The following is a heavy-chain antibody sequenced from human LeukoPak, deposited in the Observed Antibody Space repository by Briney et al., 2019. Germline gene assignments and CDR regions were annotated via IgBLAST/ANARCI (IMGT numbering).Heavy chain of an antibody. CDR3: VKGGYCSSSSCHLLPYDY. CDR2: IQYDGSNQ. CDR1: GFTFSSYG. V-gene: IGHV3-30*02. J-gene: IGHJ4*02. D-gene: IGHD2-2*01. Sequence: QAGGSLRLSCGASGFTFSSYGMHWVRQAPGKGLEWVSFIQYDGSNQYYADSVRGRFTISRDNSRNIFYLQMNSLRAEDTAVYYCVKGGYCSSSSCHLLPYDYWGQGTLVTVSA.